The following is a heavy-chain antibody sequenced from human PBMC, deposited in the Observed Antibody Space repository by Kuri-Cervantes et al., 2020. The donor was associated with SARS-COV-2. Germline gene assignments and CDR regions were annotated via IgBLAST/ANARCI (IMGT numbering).Heavy chain of an antibody. J-gene: IGHJ6*03. CDR3: AKLGFVVVVAASLNYYYYYMDV. D-gene: IGHD2-15*01. V-gene: IGHV3-7*01. CDR1: GFTFSSYW. Sequence: GESLKISCAASGFTFSSYWMSWVRQAPGKGLEWVANIKQDGSEKYYVDSVKGRFTISRDNAKNSLYLQMNSLRAEDTAVYYCAKLGFVVVVAASLNYYYYYMDVWGKGTTVTVSS. CDR2: IKQDGSEK.